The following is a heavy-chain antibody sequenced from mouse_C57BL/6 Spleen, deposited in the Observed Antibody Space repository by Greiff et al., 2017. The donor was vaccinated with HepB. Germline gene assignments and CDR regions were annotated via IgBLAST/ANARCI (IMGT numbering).Heavy chain of an antibody. CDR2: IDPSDSET. Sequence: QVQLQQPGAELVRPGSSVKLSCKASGYTFTSYWMHWVKQRPIQGLEWIGNIDPSDSETHYNQKFKDKATLTVDKSSSTAYMQLSSLTSEDSAVYYCARGDYIYYGSSYYFDYWGQGTTLTVSS. V-gene: IGHV1-52*01. J-gene: IGHJ2*01. CDR1: GYTFTSYW. D-gene: IGHD1-1*01. CDR3: ARGDYIYYGSSYYFDY.